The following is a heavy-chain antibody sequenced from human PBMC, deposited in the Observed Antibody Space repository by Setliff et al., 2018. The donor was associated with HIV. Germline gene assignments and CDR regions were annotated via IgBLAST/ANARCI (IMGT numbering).Heavy chain of an antibody. CDR3: ARDAKGGIDY. V-gene: IGHV3-30*04. Sequence: GGSLRLSCAASGFTFSNYAMHWVRQAPGKGLECVSLISYDGSNIYYADSVKGRFTISRDNSKNTQYLQMNSLRVEDTATYYCARDAKGGIDYWGQGTLVTVSS. D-gene: IGHD3-16*01. CDR2: ISYDGSNI. CDR1: GFTFSNYA. J-gene: IGHJ4*02.